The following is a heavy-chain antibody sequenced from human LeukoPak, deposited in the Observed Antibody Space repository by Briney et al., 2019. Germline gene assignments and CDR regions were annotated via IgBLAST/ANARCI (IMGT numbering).Heavy chain of an antibody. CDR2: ISGTSSSTI. CDR1: GXAFSTSS. J-gene: IGHJ4*02. CDR3: ARGGNGYNYALEY. V-gene: IGHV3-48*04. D-gene: IGHD5-24*01. Sequence: PGGSLRLSCAASGXAFSTSSLNWVRQAPGKGLEWVSYISGTSSSTIYYADSVKGRFTISRDNAKNSLYLQMNSLRAEDTAIYYCARGGNGYNYALEYWGQGTLVSVSS.